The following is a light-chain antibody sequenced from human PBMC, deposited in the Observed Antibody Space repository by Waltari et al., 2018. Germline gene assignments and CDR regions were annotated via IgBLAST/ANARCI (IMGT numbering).Light chain of an antibody. CDR1: QGIRND. Sequence: AIQMTQSPSPLSASVGDRVTITCRASQGIRNDLGWYQQKPGKAPNLLIYAASSLQSGVPSRFSGSGSGTDFTLTISSLQPEDFATYYCLQDYNYPRTFGQGTKVEIK. CDR3: LQDYNYPRT. CDR2: AAS. J-gene: IGKJ1*01. V-gene: IGKV1-6*01.